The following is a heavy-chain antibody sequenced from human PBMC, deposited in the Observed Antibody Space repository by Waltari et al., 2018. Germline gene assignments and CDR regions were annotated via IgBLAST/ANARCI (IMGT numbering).Heavy chain of an antibody. CDR1: GFTFSSYT. D-gene: IGHD2-21*02. Sequence: EVQLVGSGGGLVKPGGSLRLSCAASGFTFSSYTMNWVRQAPGNGLEWVSSSGGCSSFKYYADSVKGRFTISRDNVNNSLYLQMNSLRVEDTAVYYCAREWGVMIGTAGFYFDYWAQGALVTVFS. V-gene: IGHV3-21*01. J-gene: IGHJ4*02. CDR2: SGGCSSFK. CDR3: AREWGVMIGTAGFYFDY.